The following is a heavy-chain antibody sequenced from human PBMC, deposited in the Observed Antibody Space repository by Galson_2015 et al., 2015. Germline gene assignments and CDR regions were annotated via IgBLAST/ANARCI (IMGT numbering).Heavy chain of an antibody. CDR1: GYTFTSYA. V-gene: IGHV7-4-1*02. Sequence: SVKVSCKASGYTFTSYAMNWVRQAPGQGLEWMGWINTNTGNPTYAQGFTGRFVFSLDTSVSTAYLQISSLKAEDTAVYYCASENDYGDYLRWFDPWGQGTLVTVSS. CDR3: ASENDYGDYLRWFDP. CDR2: INTNTGNP. J-gene: IGHJ5*02. D-gene: IGHD4-17*01.